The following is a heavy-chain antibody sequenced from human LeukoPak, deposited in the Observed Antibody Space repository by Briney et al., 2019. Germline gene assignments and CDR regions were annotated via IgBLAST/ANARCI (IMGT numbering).Heavy chain of an antibody. D-gene: IGHD6-13*01. J-gene: IGHJ6*02. Sequence: GGSLRLSCAASGFSFSTYGMHWVREAPGRGLEWVAVIWSDASNKYYADSVMGRFTISRDNPQNTLYLQMNSLRAEDTALYYCVRDTIKGSSSMDVWGQGTTVTVSS. V-gene: IGHV3-33*01. CDR3: VRDTIKGSSSMDV. CDR1: GFSFSTYG. CDR2: IWSDASNK.